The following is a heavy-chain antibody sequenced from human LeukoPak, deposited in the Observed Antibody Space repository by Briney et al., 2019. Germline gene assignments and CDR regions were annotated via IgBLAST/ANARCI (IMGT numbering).Heavy chain of an antibody. CDR2: ISAYNGNT. V-gene: IGHV1-18*01. CDR3: ARAESLYGGNLAAAFDI. CDR1: GYTLTSYG. Sequence: ASVKVSCKASGYTLTSYGISWVRQAPGQGLEGMGWISAYNGNTNYEQKFQGRVIMTTDTSTSTAYMELRSLRSDDTALYYCARAESLYGGNLAAAFDIWGQGTMVTVSS. J-gene: IGHJ3*02. D-gene: IGHD4-23*01.